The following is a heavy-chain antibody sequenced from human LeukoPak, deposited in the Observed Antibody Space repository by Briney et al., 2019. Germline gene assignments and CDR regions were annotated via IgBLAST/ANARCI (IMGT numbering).Heavy chain of an antibody. CDR2: IHYSGGT. Sequence: SETLSLTCTVSGGSISSDYWSWLRQPPGKGLEWIGYIHYSGGTNYNPSLKSRVTISVDTSKTQYFLHLTSVTAADTAVYYCARGAGWYGYWGQGTLVTVPS. CDR3: ARGAGWYGY. J-gene: IGHJ4*02. V-gene: IGHV4-59*01. CDR1: GGSISSDY. D-gene: IGHD6-19*01.